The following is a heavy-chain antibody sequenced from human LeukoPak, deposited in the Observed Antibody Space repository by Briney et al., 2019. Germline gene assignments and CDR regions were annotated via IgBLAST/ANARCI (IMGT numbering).Heavy chain of an antibody. D-gene: IGHD1-1*01. J-gene: IGHJ4*02. CDR2: IYTSGST. V-gene: IGHV4-61*02. CDR1: GGSISSGSYY. Sequence: SETLSLTCTVSGGSISSGSYYWSWIRQPTGKGLEWIGRIYTSGSTNYNPSHKSRVTISVDTSKNQFSLKLSSVTAADTAVYYCAREAINWNYRDYWGQGTLVTVSS. CDR3: AREAINWNYRDY.